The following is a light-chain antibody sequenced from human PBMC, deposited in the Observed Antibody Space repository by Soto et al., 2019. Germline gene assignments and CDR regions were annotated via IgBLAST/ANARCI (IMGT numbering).Light chain of an antibody. CDR2: DVS. CDR1: SSNVGGYYY. J-gene: IGLJ2*01. V-gene: IGLV2-14*03. Sequence: QSVLTQPPSVSGSPGQRITISCTGTSSNVGGYYYVSWYQHHPGKAPKLLMYDVSNRPSGVPNRFSGSKSGNTASLTISGLQAEDEADYYCRSYTTSITVVFGGGTKLTVL. CDR3: RSYTTSITVV.